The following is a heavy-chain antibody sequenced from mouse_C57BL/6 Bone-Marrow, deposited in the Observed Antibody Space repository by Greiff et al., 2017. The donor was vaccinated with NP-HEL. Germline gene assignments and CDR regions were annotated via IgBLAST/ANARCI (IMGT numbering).Heavy chain of an antibody. Sequence: QVHVKQPGAELVRPGTSVKLSCKASGYTFTSYWMHWVKQRPGQGLEWIGVIDPSDSYTNYNQKFKGKATLTVDTSSSTAYMQLSSLTSEDSAVYYCANWDWFAYWGQGTLVTVSA. CDR2: IDPSDSYT. CDR1: GYTFTSYW. V-gene: IGHV1-59*01. D-gene: IGHD4-1*01. CDR3: ANWDWFAY. J-gene: IGHJ3*01.